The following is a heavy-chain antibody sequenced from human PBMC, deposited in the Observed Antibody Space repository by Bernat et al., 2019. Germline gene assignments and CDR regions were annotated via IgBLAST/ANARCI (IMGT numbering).Heavy chain of an antibody. Sequence: QVQLQESGPGLVKPSETLSLTCTVSGGSISSYYWSWIRQPPGKGLEWIGYIYYSGSTNYNPSLKSRVTISVDTSKNQFSLKLSSVTAADTAVYYCARSSRYSSGWYFSGYYYYMDVWGKGTTVTVSS. V-gene: IGHV4-59*01. CDR2: IYYSGST. CDR1: GGSISSYY. CDR3: ARSSRYSSGWYFSGYYYYMDV. J-gene: IGHJ6*03. D-gene: IGHD6-19*01.